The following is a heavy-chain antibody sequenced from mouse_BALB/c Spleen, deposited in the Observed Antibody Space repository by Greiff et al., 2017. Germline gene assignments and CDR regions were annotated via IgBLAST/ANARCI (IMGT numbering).Heavy chain of an antibody. CDR2: ISSGSSTI. J-gene: IGHJ2*01. Sequence: EVQLVESGGGLVQPGGSRKLSCAASGFTFSSFGMHWVRQAPEKGLEWVAYISSGSSTIYYADTVKGRFTISRDNPKNTLFLQMTSLRSEDTAMYYCARGYDELDYWGQGTTLTVSS. CDR1: GFTFSSFG. CDR3: ARGYDELDY. V-gene: IGHV5-17*02. D-gene: IGHD2-14*01.